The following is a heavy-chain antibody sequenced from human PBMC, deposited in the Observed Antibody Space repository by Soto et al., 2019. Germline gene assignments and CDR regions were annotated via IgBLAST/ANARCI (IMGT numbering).Heavy chain of an antibody. J-gene: IGHJ4*02. Sequence: PGGSLRLSCAVSGITFGDYAMNWVRQAPGKGLEWVGFIRGNPSSGTTEYAASVKGRFTISRDDSKNIAYLHMNSLKTEDTAVYYFTTSRGLYTLRADFCCRGALVTGYS. CDR2: IRGNPSSGTT. V-gene: IGHV3-49*04. CDR3: TTSRGLYTLRADF. CDR1: GITFGDYA. D-gene: IGHD3-10*01.